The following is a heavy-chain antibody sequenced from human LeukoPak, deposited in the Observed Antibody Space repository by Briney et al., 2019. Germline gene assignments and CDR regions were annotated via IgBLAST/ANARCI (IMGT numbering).Heavy chain of an antibody. CDR1: GGSISSFY. D-gene: IGHD3-10*01. CDR2: IYDSGST. Sequence: KPSETLSLTCTVSGGSISSFYWSWIRQPPGKGLEWIGYIYDSGSTYYNPSLKSRVTISADTSKNQFSLKLSSVTAADTAVYYCARGDSGGGVRVDYWGQGTLVTVSS. CDR3: ARGDSGGGVRVDY. V-gene: IGHV4-59*01. J-gene: IGHJ4*02.